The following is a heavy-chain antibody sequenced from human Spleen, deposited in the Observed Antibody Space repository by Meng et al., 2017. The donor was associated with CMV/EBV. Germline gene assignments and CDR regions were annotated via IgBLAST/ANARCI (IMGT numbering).Heavy chain of an antibody. J-gene: IGHJ4*02. CDR3: ARVPLGSYTFDY. CDR2: INPNSGGT. D-gene: IGHD1-26*01. V-gene: IGHV1-2*02. Sequence: ASVKVSCKASGYTFIDYHIHWVRQAPGQGLEWMGWINPNSGGTNYAQKFQGRVTMTRDTSISTAYMELSRLRSDDTAVYYCARVPLGSYTFDYWGQGTLVTVSS. CDR1: GYTFIDYH.